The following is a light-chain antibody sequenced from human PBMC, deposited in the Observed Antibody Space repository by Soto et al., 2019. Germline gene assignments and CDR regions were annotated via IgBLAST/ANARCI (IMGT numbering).Light chain of an antibody. CDR3: SSYTSSSTLVV. J-gene: IGLJ2*01. V-gene: IGLV2-14*01. CDR2: DVS. CDR1: SRDLGGYNY. Sequence: QSVLTQPASVSGSPGQSITISCTGTSRDLGGYNYVSWYQQHPGKAPKLMIYDVSNRPSGVSNRFSGSKSGNTASLTISGLQAEDEAEYYCSSYTSSSTLVVFGGGTKVTVL.